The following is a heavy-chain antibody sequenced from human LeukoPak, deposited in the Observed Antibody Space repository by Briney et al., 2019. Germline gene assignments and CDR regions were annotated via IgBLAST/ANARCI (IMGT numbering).Heavy chain of an antibody. D-gene: IGHD3-16*01. Sequence: SETLSLTCAVYGGSFSGYYWSWIRQPPGKGLEWIGEINHSGSTNYNPSLKSRVTISVDTSKKQFSLKLSCVTAADTAVYYCSSFPRIHWGFDYWGQGTLVTVSS. J-gene: IGHJ4*02. V-gene: IGHV4-34*01. CDR3: SSFPRIHWGFDY. CDR2: INHSGST. CDR1: GGSFSGYY.